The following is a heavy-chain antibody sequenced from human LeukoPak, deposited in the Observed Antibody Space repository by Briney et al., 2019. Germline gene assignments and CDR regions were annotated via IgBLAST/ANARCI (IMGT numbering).Heavy chain of an antibody. D-gene: IGHD3-10*01. CDR1: GGSISSGDYC. Sequence: SQTLSLTCTVSGGSISSGDYCWSWIRHPPGKDLDWIVYVYYSRSTYYNPSLQSRVTISVHTSKNQFSLKLSSVTAADTAVYYCARVGLLWFGEPLNGMDVWGKGTTVTVSS. V-gene: IGHV4-30-4*01. CDR3: ARVGLLWFGEPLNGMDV. J-gene: IGHJ6*04. CDR2: VYYSRST.